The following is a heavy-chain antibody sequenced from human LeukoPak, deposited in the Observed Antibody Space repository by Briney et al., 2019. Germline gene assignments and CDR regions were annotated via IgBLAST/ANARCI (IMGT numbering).Heavy chain of an antibody. CDR3: ARDYSGWYGGYFDY. J-gene: IGHJ4*02. V-gene: IGHV4-59*01. Sequence: SETLSLTCTVSGGSISSYYWSWIRQPPGKGLEWIGYIYYSGSTNYNPSLKSRVTISVDTSKNQFSLKLSSVTAADTAVYYCARDYSGWYGGYFDYWGQGTLVTVSS. CDR1: GGSISSYY. CDR2: IYYSGST. D-gene: IGHD6-19*01.